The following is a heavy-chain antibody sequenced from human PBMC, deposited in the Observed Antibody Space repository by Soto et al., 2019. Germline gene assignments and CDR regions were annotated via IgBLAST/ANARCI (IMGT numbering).Heavy chain of an antibody. CDR2: ISYDGSNK. V-gene: IGHV3-30*18. Sequence: QVQLVESGGGVVHPGRSLRLSCAASGFTFSSYGMHWVRQAPGKGLEWVAVISYDGSNKYYADSVKGRFTISRDNSKNTLYLQMNSLRAEDTAVYYCAKGRSSSWPYYFDYWGQGTLVTVSS. D-gene: IGHD6-13*01. CDR3: AKGRSSSWPYYFDY. J-gene: IGHJ4*02. CDR1: GFTFSSYG.